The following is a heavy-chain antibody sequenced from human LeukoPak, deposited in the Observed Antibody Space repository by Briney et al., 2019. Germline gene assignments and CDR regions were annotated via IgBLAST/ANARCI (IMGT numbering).Heavy chain of an antibody. Sequence: TSVKVSCKASGGTFSSYAISWVRQAPGHGLEWMGGIIPIFGTANYAQKFQGRVTITADESTSTAYMELSSLRSEDTAVYYCARVGGRFLEDEPGHYWGQGTLVTVSS. V-gene: IGHV1-69*13. J-gene: IGHJ4*02. D-gene: IGHD3-3*01. CDR2: IIPIFGTA. CDR3: ARVGGRFLEDEPGHY. CDR1: GGTFSSYA.